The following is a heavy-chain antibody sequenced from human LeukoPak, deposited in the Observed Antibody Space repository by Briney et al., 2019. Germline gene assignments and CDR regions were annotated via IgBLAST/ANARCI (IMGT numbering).Heavy chain of an antibody. J-gene: IGHJ4*02. Sequence: ASVKVSCKASGYTFTGYYMHWVRQAPGQGLEWMGRINPNSGGTNYAQKFQGRVTMTRDTSISTAYMELSRLRSDDTAVYYCARGDRSSSGYSSGYFDYGGRGPRVTVSS. D-gene: IGHD6-13*01. V-gene: IGHV1-2*06. CDR1: GYTFTGYY. CDR3: ARGDRSSSGYSSGYFDY. CDR2: INPNSGGT.